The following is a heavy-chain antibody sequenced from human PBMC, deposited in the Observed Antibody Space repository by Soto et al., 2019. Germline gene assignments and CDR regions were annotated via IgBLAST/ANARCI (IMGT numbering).Heavy chain of an antibody. V-gene: IGHV3-7*05. J-gene: IGHJ4*02. CDR2: IKQDGSEK. D-gene: IGHD2-15*01. CDR3: ARADRYCSGGSCYQAAFFDY. CDR1: GFTFSSYW. Sequence: LRLSCAASGFTFSSYWMSWVRQAPGKGLEWVANIKQDGSEKYYVDSVKGRFTISRDNAKNSLYLQMNSLRAEDTAVYYCARADRYCSGGSCYQAAFFDYWGQGTLVTVSS.